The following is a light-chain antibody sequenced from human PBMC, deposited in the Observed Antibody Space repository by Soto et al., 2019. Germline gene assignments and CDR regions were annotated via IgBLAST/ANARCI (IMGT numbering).Light chain of an antibody. J-gene: IGLJ3*02. Sequence: QSVLTQSSSASASLVSSVKLTCTLSSGHSSYIIAWHQQQPGKAPRFLMKLEATGSYNKGSGVPDRFSGSSSGADRYLTISTLQFEDEADYYCETWDSNTRVFGGGTTLTVL. V-gene: IGLV4-60*02. CDR1: SGHSSYI. CDR3: ETWDSNTRV. CDR2: LEATGSY.